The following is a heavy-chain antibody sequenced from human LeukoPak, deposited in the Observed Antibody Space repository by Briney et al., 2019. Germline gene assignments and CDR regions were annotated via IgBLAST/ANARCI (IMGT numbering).Heavy chain of an antibody. J-gene: IGHJ4*02. CDR1: GFTFSIYD. CDR3: ARDDYGDPTRESFDS. V-gene: IGHV3-48*04. D-gene: IGHD4/OR15-4a*01. Sequence: GGSLRLSCAASGFTFSIYDMNWVRQAPGKGLEWVSYINSVGGTTYADSVKGRSTISRDNAKNSLFLQMNSLRAEDTAVYYCARDDYGDPTRESFDSWGQGTLVTVSS. CDR2: INSVGGT.